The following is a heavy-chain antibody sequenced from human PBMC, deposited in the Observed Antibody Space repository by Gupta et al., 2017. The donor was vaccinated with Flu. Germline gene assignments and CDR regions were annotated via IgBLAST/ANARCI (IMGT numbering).Heavy chain of an antibody. CDR2: ISSSDNTI. CDR3: ARVRPSAAIAY. J-gene: IGHJ4*02. V-gene: IGHV3-48*03. Sequence: FTFSSYEMNWVRQAPGKGLEWVSYISSSDNTIYYADSVKGRFTISRDNAKNSLYLQMHSLRAEDTAVYYCARVRPSAAIAYWGQGTLVTVSS. D-gene: IGHD2-2*01. CDR1: FTFSSYE.